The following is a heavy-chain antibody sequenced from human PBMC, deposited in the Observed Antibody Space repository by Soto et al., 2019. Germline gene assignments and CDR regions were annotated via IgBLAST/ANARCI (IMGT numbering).Heavy chain of an antibody. Sequence: SETLSLTCTVSGGSISSSSYYWGWIRQPPGKGLEYIGCIYYSGSTYYNPSLKSRVTISVDTSKNQFSLKLSSVTAADAAVYYCARDRVFRPSSGWPRIGGWFDPWGQGTLVTVSS. CDR3: ARDRVFRPSSGWPRIGGWFDP. CDR2: IYYSGST. D-gene: IGHD6-19*01. CDR1: GGSISSSSYY. V-gene: IGHV4-39*02. J-gene: IGHJ5*02.